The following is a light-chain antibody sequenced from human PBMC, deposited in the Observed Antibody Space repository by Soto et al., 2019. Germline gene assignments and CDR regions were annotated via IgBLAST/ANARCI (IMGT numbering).Light chain of an antibody. CDR2: AAS. Sequence: DIQLTQSPSFLSVSVGDRVTITCRASQGISRYLAWYHQKPGKAPMLLIYAASILQSGVPSRFSGTGSGTEFTLTISSLQPEDFASYYCQQLDSYPFTFGPGTKVDIK. V-gene: IGKV1-9*01. J-gene: IGKJ3*01. CDR3: QQLDSYPFT. CDR1: QGISRY.